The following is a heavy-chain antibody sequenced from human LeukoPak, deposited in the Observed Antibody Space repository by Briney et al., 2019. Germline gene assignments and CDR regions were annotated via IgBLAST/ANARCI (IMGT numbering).Heavy chain of an antibody. Sequence: GGSLRLSCAASGFTFSGSVMDWVRQASGQGLEWVGRIRSKANSYATAYAASVRGRFTISRDDSKNTSYLQMNSLKTEDTAVYYCTRNDYYYEYWGQGTLVTVSS. CDR3: TRNDYYYEY. J-gene: IGHJ4*02. D-gene: IGHD4/OR15-4a*01. CDR1: GFTFSGSV. CDR2: IRSKANSYAT. V-gene: IGHV3-73*01.